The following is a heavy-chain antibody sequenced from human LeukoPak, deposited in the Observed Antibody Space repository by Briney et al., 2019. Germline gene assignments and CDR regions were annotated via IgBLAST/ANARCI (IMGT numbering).Heavy chain of an antibody. CDR1: EFAFSSYS. CDR3: ARDEETVAGLNGFDL. D-gene: IGHD6-19*01. V-gene: IGHV3-21*01. Sequence: PGGSLRLSCAASEFAFSSYSMNWFGQAPGKGLEWVASITSGSKYIFYADSVRGRYTISRDNAENSLFLHMKSLRADDTGVYFCARDEETVAGLNGFDLWGQGTLVTVSS. CDR2: ITSGSKYI. J-gene: IGHJ4*02.